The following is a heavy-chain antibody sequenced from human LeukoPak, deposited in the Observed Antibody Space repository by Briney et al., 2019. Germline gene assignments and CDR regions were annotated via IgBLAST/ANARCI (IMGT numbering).Heavy chain of an antibody. CDR2: INHSGST. J-gene: IGHJ6*03. Sequence: PSETLSLTCAVYGGSFSGYYWSWIRQPPGKGLEWIGEINHSGSTNYNPSLKSRVTISVDTSKNQFSLKLSSVTAADTAVYYCARDAMVLVPAAAARGYYMDVWGKGTTVTISS. D-gene: IGHD2-2*01. CDR1: GGSFSGYY. CDR3: ARDAMVLVPAAAARGYYMDV. V-gene: IGHV4-34*01.